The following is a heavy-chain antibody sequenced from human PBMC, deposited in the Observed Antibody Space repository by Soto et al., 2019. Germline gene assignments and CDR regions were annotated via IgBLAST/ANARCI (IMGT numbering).Heavy chain of an antibody. CDR3: ARHLSASSFFDS. V-gene: IGHV5-51*01. Sequence: PGEALKISCKGSGYSFTSYWIGWVRQMRGKGLEWMGIIYPGASDTRYSPSFHGQVTISADKSISTAYLQWSSLKASDTAMYYCARHLSASSFFDSWGQGTLVTVSS. D-gene: IGHD6-13*01. CDR1: GYSFTSYW. J-gene: IGHJ4*02. CDR2: IYPGASDT.